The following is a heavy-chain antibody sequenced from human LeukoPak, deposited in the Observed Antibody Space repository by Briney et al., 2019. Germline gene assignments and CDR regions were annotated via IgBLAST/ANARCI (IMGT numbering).Heavy chain of an antibody. J-gene: IGHJ5*02. CDR2: IHPSGSP. D-gene: IGHD2-2*01. Sequence: PSETLSLSCGVYGGSFSGYYLTWIRQPPGKGLEWIGEIHPSGSPNYNPSLKSRVTISVDTSKNQFSLRMSSLTAADTAVYYCARHPKIVPAALGWFDPWGQGTLVTVSS. CDR3: ARHPKIVPAALGWFDP. CDR1: GGSFSGYY. V-gene: IGHV4-34*01.